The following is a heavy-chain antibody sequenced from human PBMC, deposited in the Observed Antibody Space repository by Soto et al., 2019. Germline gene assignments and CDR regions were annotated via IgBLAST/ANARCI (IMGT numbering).Heavy chain of an antibody. CDR2: IKQDGSEN. CDR1: GFTFSSYW. D-gene: IGHD3-10*01. CDR3: ARTPIWFGELFYFDY. Sequence: EVQLVESGGGLVQPGGSLRLSCAASGFTFSSYWMSWVRQAPGKGLEWVANIKQDGSENYYVDSVKGRFTSSRDNAKNALDLQMNSLRAEDTAVYYCARTPIWFGELFYFDYWGQGTLVTVSS. V-gene: IGHV3-7*01. J-gene: IGHJ4*02.